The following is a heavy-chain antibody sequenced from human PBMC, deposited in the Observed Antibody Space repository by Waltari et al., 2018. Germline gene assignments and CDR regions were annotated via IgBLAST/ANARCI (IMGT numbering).Heavy chain of an antibody. D-gene: IGHD6-19*01. Sequence: EVQLVETGGGLIQPGGSLRLSCAASGFSVSSNYMTWVRQAPGKGLGAVYVVYGGGNTFYADSVKGRFTISRDNSKNTLFLQMNSRRAEDTAVYYCITSSGWYYFDYWGRGTLVTVSS. CDR3: ITSSGWYYFDY. CDR1: GFSVSSNY. CDR2: VYGGGNT. V-gene: IGHV3-53*02. J-gene: IGHJ4*02.